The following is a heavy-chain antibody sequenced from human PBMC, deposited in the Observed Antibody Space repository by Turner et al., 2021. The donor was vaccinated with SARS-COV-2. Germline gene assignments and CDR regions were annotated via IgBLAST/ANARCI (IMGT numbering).Heavy chain of an antibody. D-gene: IGHD3-3*01. CDR2: IKSKTESGTT. V-gene: IGHV3-15*01. J-gene: IGHJ6*02. CDR1: GFNFSNAW. CDR3: TTDIGPITIFGVATRYGMDV. Sequence: EVQLVESGGGLVKPGGSLRLSCAASGFNFSNAWMSWVRQAPGKGLEWVGRIKSKTESGTTDYAAPVKGRFTISRDDSKNTVYLQMNSLKTEDTAVYYCTTDIGPITIFGVATRYGMDVWGQGTTVTVSS.